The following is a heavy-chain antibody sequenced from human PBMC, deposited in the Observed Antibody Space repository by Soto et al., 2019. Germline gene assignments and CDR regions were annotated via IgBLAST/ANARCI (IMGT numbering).Heavy chain of an antibody. CDR2: IRSKAYGGTT. J-gene: IGHJ5*02. Sequence: PGGSVRLSCTASGFTFGDYAMSWFRQAPGKGLEWVGFIRSKAYGGTTEYAASVKGRFTISRDDSKSIAYLQMNSLKTEDTAVYYCTIYWDNWFDPWGQGTLVTVSS. CDR1: GFTFGDYA. D-gene: IGHD2-8*02. CDR3: TIYWDNWFDP. V-gene: IGHV3-49*03.